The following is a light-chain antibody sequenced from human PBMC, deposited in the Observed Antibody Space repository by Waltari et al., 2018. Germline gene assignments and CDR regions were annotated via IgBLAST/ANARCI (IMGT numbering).Light chain of an antibody. Sequence: EIVLTQSPATRSLSPGESAPLSGRASQSVSSYLAWYQQKPGQAPRLLMYESFTRATGIPARFSGSGSGTDGTLTISSLEPEDFAVYDCQQRSNWPPEYTFGQGTKLEI. V-gene: IGKV3-11*01. CDR1: QSVSSY. CDR2: ESF. CDR3: QQRSNWPPEYT. J-gene: IGKJ2*01.